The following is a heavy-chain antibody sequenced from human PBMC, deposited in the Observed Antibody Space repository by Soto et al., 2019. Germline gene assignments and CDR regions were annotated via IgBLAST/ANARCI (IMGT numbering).Heavy chain of an antibody. CDR1: GGSFSGYY. CDR3: ARGLLADYGDYVDY. D-gene: IGHD4-17*01. CDR2: INHSGST. Sequence: SETLSLTCAVYGGSFSGYYWSWIRQPPGKGLEWIGEINHSGSTNYNPSLKSRVTISVDTSKNQFSLKLSSVTAADTAVYYCARGLLADYGDYVDYWGQGTLVTVSS. V-gene: IGHV4-34*01. J-gene: IGHJ4*02.